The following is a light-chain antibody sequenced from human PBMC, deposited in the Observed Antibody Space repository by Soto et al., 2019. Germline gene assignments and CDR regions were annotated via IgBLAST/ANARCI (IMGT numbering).Light chain of an antibody. Sequence: DIQMTQSPSSRSASVVDRCTISFRASQSISNYLNWYQQKPGKAPKLLIYLASTLHSGVPSSFSGSGSGTDFSLTISSLQPEDAATYYCQSLNRFPHSFGGGTKVDIK. V-gene: IGKV1-9*01. CDR3: QSLNRFPHS. CDR2: LAS. CDR1: QSISNY. J-gene: IGKJ4*01.